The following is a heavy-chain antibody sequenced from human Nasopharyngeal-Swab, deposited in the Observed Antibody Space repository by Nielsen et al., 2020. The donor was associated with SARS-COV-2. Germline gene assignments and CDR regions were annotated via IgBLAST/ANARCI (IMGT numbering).Heavy chain of an antibody. Sequence: RQAPGKGLEWIGYIYYSGSTNYNPSLKSRVTISVDTSKNQFSLKLSSVTAADTAVYYCARDIRTYDILTGHSLGYFDLWGRGTLVTVSS. D-gene: IGHD3-9*01. J-gene: IGHJ2*01. CDR3: ARDIRTYDILTGHSLGYFDL. V-gene: IGHV4-59*01. CDR2: IYYSGST.